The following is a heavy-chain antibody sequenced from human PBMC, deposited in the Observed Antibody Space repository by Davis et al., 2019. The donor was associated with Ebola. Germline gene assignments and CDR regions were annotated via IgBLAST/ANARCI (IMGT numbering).Heavy chain of an antibody. CDR1: GYTFTDYI. CDR3: ARGHNYAHEY. Sequence: ASVKVSCKASGYTFTDYIIHWMRQAPGQALEWLGRVILKSGATNYAQKFQGRVTMTRDTSISTVYMELSSLRYDDTADYYCARGHNYAHEYWGQGTLVTVSS. V-gene: IGHV1-2*06. D-gene: IGHD4-11*01. J-gene: IGHJ4*02. CDR2: VILKSGAT.